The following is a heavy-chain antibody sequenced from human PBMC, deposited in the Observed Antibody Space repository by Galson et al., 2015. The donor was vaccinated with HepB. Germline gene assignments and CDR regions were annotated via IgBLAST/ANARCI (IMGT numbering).Heavy chain of an antibody. J-gene: IGHJ6*02. D-gene: IGHD6-19*01. Sequence: PALVKPTQTLTLTCTFSGFSLNTSGMCVSWIRQPPGKALEWLARIDWDDDKYYSTSLKTRLTISKDTSKNQVVLTMTNMDPVDTATYYCARVRRDSSGWSAPYYYYGMDVWGQGNPGHRLL. CDR2: IDWDDDK. CDR3: ARVRRDSSGWSAPYYYYGMDV. V-gene: IGHV2-70*11. CDR1: GFSLNTSGMC.